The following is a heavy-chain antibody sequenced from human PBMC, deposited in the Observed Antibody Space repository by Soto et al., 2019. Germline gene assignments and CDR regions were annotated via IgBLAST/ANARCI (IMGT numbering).Heavy chain of an antibody. Sequence: WSLILSWPTSGVTFTRYYMSWVRQAPGKVLEGGANIIQDGSAETHLDSVKGRFTISRDIAKSSLYLQMSRLRVEDTAVYYCVRDVRGAETPYNWFAPWGQ. CDR3: VRDVRGAETPYNWFAP. V-gene: IGHV3-7*01. CDR1: GVTFTRYY. J-gene: IGHJ5*02. CDR2: IIQDGSAE.